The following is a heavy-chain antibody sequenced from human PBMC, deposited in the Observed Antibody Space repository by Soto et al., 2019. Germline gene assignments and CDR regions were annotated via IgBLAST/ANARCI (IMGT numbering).Heavy chain of an antibody. D-gene: IGHD3-3*01. CDR3: ARVLTIFGVVIIKANFDY. CDR1: GYTFTGYY. V-gene: IGHV1-2*02. Sequence: QVQLVQSGAEVKKPGASVKVSCKASGYTFTGYYMHWVRQAPGQGLEWMGWINPNSGGTNYAQKFQGRVTMTRDTSISTAYMELSRLRSDDTAVYYCARVLTIFGVVIIKANFDYWGQGTLVTVSS. J-gene: IGHJ4*02. CDR2: INPNSGGT.